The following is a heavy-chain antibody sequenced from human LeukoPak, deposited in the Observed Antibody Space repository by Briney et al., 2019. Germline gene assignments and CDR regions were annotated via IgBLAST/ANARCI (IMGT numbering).Heavy chain of an antibody. CDR2: ISSSSSPI. D-gene: IGHD6-13*01. Sequence: GGSLRLSCAASGSTFSGYSMNWVRQAPGKGLEWVSYISSSSSPIYYADSVKGRFTISRDNAKNSLYLQMNSLRAEDTAVYYCAKEGSSWEFDYWGQGTLVTVSS. V-gene: IGHV3-48*01. J-gene: IGHJ4*02. CDR1: GSTFSGYS. CDR3: AKEGSSWEFDY.